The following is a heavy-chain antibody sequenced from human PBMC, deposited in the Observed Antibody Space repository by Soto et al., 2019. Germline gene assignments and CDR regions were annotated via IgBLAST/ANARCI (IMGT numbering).Heavy chain of an antibody. CDR2: FYHAGSP. J-gene: IGHJ3*01. V-gene: IGHV4-4*02. Sequence: QLQESGPGLVKPSGTLSLNCAVSGGSITSSSWWTWVRQSPRKGLEWIGEFYHAGSPSYNPSFESRVTILADRSKNFFSLTLTSVTAADTAMYYCARGSSFRGDLDVCGQGIIVTVSS. D-gene: IGHD2-21*01. CDR3: ARGSSFRGDLDV. CDR1: GGSITSSSW.